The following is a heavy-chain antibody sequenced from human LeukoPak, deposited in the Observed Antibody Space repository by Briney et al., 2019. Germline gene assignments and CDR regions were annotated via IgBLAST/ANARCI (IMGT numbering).Heavy chain of an antibody. CDR1: GFTFTSYW. CDR3: AKDLYSYGLFDY. CDR2: IKEDGSEK. Sequence: GGSLRLSCAASGFTFTSYWMSWVRQAPGKGLEWVANIKEDGSEKYYVDSVKGRFTISRDSSKNTLYLQMNSLRAEDTAVYYCAKDLYSYGLFDYWGQGILVTVSS. V-gene: IGHV3-7*03. D-gene: IGHD5-18*01. J-gene: IGHJ4*02.